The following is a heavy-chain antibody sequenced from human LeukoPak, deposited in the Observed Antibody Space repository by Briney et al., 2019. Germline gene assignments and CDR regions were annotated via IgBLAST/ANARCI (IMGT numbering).Heavy chain of an antibody. J-gene: IGHJ4*02. CDR2: ISSSSSYI. CDR3: ARVGAAFDY. Sequence: PGGSLRLSCAASGFTFSSYSMNWGRPAPGEGLEWVSSISSSSSYIYYADSVKGRFTISRDNAKNSLYLQMNSLRAKDTAVYYCARVGAAFDYWGQGTLVTVSS. D-gene: IGHD6-13*01. CDR1: GFTFSSYS. V-gene: IGHV3-21*01.